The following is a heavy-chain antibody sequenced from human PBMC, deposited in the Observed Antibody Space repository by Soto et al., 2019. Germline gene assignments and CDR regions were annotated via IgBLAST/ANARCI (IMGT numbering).Heavy chain of an antibody. CDR3: AREDRDRETGLVPAAIDGMDV. V-gene: IGHV1-69*08. J-gene: IGHJ6*02. Sequence: QVQLVQSGAEVKKPGSSVKVSCKASGGTFSRYSITWVRQAPGHGLEWIGRIIPIFGIPTYAQKFQGRVTFTADESTSTVYMELSSLRSDDTAVYYCAREDRDRETGLVPAAIDGMDVWGQGTTVTVSS. D-gene: IGHD2-2*01. CDR1: GGTFSRYS. CDR2: IIPIFGIP.